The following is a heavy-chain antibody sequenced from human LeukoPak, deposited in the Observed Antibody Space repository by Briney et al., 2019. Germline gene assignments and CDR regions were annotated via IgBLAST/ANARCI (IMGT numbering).Heavy chain of an antibody. CDR1: GGSIARGGYS. V-gene: IGHV4-30-2*01. CDR2: IYETGNS. Sequence: PSETLSLTCFVSGGSIARGGYSWTWLRQPPGKDLEWIGGIYETGNSHYNPSLKSRVTISVDFAKNHFSVSLTNVTAADTAVYYCARDNVSGWYEAGAFDIWGQGTMVTVSS. CDR3: ARDNVSGWYEAGAFDI. D-gene: IGHD6-19*01. J-gene: IGHJ3*02.